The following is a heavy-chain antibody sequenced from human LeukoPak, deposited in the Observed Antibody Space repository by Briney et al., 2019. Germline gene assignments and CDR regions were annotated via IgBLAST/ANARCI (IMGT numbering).Heavy chain of an antibody. CDR2: ISGSGGST. CDR1: GFTFSSYA. J-gene: IGHJ4*02. CDR3: AKDTVVDYGDYVPRDYFDY. V-gene: IGHV3-23*01. Sequence: GGSLRLSCAASGFTFSSYAMSWVRQAPGKGLEWVSAISGSGGSTYYADSVKGRFTISRDNSKNTLYLQMNSLRAEDTAVYYCAKDTVVDYGDYVPRDYFDYWGQGTLVTVFS. D-gene: IGHD4-17*01.